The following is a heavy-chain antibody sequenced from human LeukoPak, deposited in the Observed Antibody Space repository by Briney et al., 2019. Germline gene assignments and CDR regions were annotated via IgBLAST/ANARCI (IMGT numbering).Heavy chain of an antibody. J-gene: IGHJ3*02. CDR1: GGSFSGYY. CDR2: INQSGST. D-gene: IGHD2-2*01. Sequence: PSETPSLTCAVYGGSFSGYYWSWIRQPPGKGLEWIGEINQSGSTNYNPSLKSRVTISVDTSKNQFSLKLSSVTAADTAVYYCARESTDIVVVPAAPDAFDIWGQGTMVTVSS. V-gene: IGHV4-34*01. CDR3: ARESTDIVVVPAAPDAFDI.